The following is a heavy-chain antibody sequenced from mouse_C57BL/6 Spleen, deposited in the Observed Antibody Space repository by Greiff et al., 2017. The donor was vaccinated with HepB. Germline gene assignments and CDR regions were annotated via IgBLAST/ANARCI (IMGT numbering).Heavy chain of an antibody. J-gene: IGHJ2*01. Sequence: VQLQQSGPELVKPGASVKISCKASGYSFTDYNMNWVKQSNGKSLEWIGVINPNYGTTSYNQKFKGKATLTVDQASSTAYRQRNRLTSEDSAVDYGARESLSTGYFDYWGQGTTRTVSS. D-gene: IGHD4-1*02. CDR1: GYSFTDYN. CDR2: INPNYGTT. V-gene: IGHV1-39*01. CDR3: ARESLSTGYFDY.